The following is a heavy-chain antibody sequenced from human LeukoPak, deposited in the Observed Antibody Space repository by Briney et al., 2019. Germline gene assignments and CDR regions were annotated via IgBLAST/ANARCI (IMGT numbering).Heavy chain of an antibody. CDR2: ITSSSAER. Sequence: GGSLRLSCSASGFTFNTYWMSWVRQAPGKGLEWVSHITSSSAERYYTHSVKGRFTISRDNAKNSLYLQMNSLRAEDTAVYYCVRDGGTAAAGTHHFDYWGRGILVTVSS. V-gene: IGHV3-21*05. CDR3: VRDGGTAAAGTHHFDY. CDR1: GFTFNTYW. D-gene: IGHD6-13*01. J-gene: IGHJ4*02.